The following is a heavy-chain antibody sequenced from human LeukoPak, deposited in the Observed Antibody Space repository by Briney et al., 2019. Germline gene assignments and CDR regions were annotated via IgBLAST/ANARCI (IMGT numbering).Heavy chain of an antibody. D-gene: IGHD5-18*01. CDR3: AIVDTTVGFDY. Sequence: ASVKVSCKTSGYTFTTYGITWVRQAPGQGLEWMGWISACNGNTAYAQKFQGRVTVTTDTSTRTASMDLRSLRSDDTAVYYCAIVDTTVGFDYWGQGTLVTVSS. CDR1: GYTFTTYG. J-gene: IGHJ4*02. V-gene: IGHV1-18*04. CDR2: ISACNGNT.